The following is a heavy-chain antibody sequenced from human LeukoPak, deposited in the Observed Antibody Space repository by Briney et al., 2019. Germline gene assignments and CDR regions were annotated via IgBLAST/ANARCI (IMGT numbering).Heavy chain of an antibody. J-gene: IGHJ6*02. CDR3: ATRQRSGYYYGMDV. CDR2: ISSGGNT. V-gene: IGHV3-53*01. CDR1: GFTVSSNY. D-gene: IGHD5-18*01. Sequence: RGVSLRLSCAASGFTVSSNYMSWVRQAPGEGLEWVAIISSGGNTYYADSVKGRFTISRDNSKNTLYLQMNSLRAEDTAIYYCATRQRSGYYYGMDVWGQGTTVTVSS.